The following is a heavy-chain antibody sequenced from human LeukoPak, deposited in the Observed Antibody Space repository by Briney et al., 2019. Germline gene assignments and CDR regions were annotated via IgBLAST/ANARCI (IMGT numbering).Heavy chain of an antibody. V-gene: IGHV1-18*01. Sequence: GASVKVSCKASGYTFTSYGISWVRQAPGQGLEWMGWISAYNGNTNYAQKLQDRLTMTTDTSTSTVYMELRSLRSDDTAVYYCARDGSARREGWFDYWGQGALVTVSS. D-gene: IGHD1-26*01. CDR3: ARDGSARREGWFDY. CDR1: GYTFTSYG. J-gene: IGHJ4*02. CDR2: ISAYNGNT.